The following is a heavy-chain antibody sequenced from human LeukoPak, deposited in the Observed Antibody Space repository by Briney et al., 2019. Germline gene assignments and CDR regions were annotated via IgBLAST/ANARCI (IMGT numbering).Heavy chain of an antibody. Sequence: PGGSLRLSCAASGFXFSSYWIHWVRQAPGKGLVWVSRINSDGSSTSYADSVKGRFTISRDNAKNSLCLQMNSLRAEDTAIYYCVRSGGYWGQGTLVTVSS. V-gene: IGHV3-74*01. D-gene: IGHD1-26*01. CDR3: VRSGGY. CDR2: INSDGSST. CDR1: GFXFSSYW. J-gene: IGHJ4*02.